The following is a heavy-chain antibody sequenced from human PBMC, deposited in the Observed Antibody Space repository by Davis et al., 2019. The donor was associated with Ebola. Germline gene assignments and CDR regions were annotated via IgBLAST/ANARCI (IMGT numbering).Heavy chain of an antibody. J-gene: IGHJ6*02. CDR1: GFTFSSYA. Sequence: GGSLRLSCAASGFTFSSYAMSWVRQAPGKGLEWVSVISGSGGSTYYADSVKGRFTISRDNSKNTLYLQMNSLRAEDTAVYYCASTRGGYYYYGMDVWGQGTTVTVSS. D-gene: IGHD3-10*01. CDR3: ASTRGGYYYYGMDV. CDR2: ISGSGGST. V-gene: IGHV3-23*01.